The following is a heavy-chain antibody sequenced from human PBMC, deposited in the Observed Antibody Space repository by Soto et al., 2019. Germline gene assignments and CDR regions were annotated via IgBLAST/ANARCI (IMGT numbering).Heavy chain of an antibody. V-gene: IGHV3-53*01. Sequence: EVQLVESGGGLIQPGGSLRLSCAASGFSVSSNYMSWVRQAPGKGLEWVSVISSGGNTHYAESVKGRFTISRENSKNTLYLQMNSLRAEDTAVYYCARDSTGVPYYHYGKDFWGQGTTVTVSS. CDR1: GFSVSSNY. J-gene: IGHJ6*02. CDR2: ISSGGNT. D-gene: IGHD1-1*01. CDR3: ARDSTGVPYYHYGKDF.